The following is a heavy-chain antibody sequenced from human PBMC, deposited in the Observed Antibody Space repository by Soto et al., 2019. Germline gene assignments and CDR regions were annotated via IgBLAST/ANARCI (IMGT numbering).Heavy chain of an antibody. CDR1: GFIFTTSD. Sequence: EVQLVESEGGLVQPGGSLRLSCEASGFIFTTSDMSWVRQAPGKGLEWISSITITGVTTHYADSVKGRFTISRDNSRNTVFLQMNSLGGDGPAVYYCAKGGGGDHGYWGQGTLVAVSS. CDR2: ITITGVTT. J-gene: IGHJ4*02. V-gene: IGHV3-23*04. CDR3: AKGGGGDHGY. D-gene: IGHD2-21*02.